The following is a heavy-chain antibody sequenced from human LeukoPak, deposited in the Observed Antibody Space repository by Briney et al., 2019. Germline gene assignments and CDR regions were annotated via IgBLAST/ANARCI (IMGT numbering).Heavy chain of an antibody. D-gene: IGHD1-26*01. CDR1: GFTFSSYS. CDR3: AKESERVYSGSYYLYFQH. V-gene: IGHV3-48*01. Sequence: GGSLRLSCAASGFTFSSYSMNWVRQAPGKGLEWVSYISSSSSTIYYADSVKGRFTISRDNSKNTLYLQMNSLRAEDTAVYYCAKESERVYSGSYYLYFQHWGQGTLVTVSS. J-gene: IGHJ1*01. CDR2: ISSSSSTI.